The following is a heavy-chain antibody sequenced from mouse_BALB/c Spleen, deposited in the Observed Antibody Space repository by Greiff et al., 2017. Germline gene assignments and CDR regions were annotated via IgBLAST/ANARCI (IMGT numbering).Heavy chain of an antibody. J-gene: IGHJ1*01. V-gene: IGHV5-17*02. CDR2: ISSGSSTI. CDR1: GFTFSSFG. CDR3: ARSRRGYFDV. Sequence: EVHLVESGGGLVQPGGSRKLSCAASGFTFSSFGMHWVRQAPEKGLEWVAYISSGSSTIYYADTVKSRFTISRDNPKNTLFLQMTSLRSEDTAMYYCARSRRGYFDVWGAGTTVTVSS.